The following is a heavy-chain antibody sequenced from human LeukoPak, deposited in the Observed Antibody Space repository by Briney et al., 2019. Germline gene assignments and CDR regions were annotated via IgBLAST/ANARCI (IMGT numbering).Heavy chain of an antibody. J-gene: IGHJ4*02. CDR3: AREGSEGYLFDY. Sequence: SQTLSLTCAISGDSVSSSSAAWSWIRQSPSRGLEWLGRTYYRSKWYNDYAVSVKSRITIHPDTSMNQFSLQLNSMTPEDTAVYYCAREGSEGYLFDYWGQGTLVTVSS. V-gene: IGHV6-1*01. D-gene: IGHD1-1*01. CDR2: TYYRSKWYN. CDR1: GDSVSSSSAA.